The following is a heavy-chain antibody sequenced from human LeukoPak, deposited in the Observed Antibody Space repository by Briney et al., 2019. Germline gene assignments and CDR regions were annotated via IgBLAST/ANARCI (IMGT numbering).Heavy chain of an antibody. CDR3: ARVDDLDAFDM. V-gene: IGHV3-30*04. CDR2: ISDDGSNK. D-gene: IGHD3-16*01. CDR1: GFTFSSYA. Sequence: PGGSLRLSCAASGFTFSSYAMHWVRQAPGKGLEWVAVISDDGSNKYYADSVKGRFTISRDNSKNTLYLKMNSLRAEDTAVYYCARVDDLDAFDMWGQGTMVTVSS. J-gene: IGHJ3*02.